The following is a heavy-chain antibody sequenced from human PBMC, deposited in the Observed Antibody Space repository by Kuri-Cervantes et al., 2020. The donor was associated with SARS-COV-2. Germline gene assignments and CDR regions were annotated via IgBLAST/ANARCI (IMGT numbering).Heavy chain of an antibody. V-gene: IGHV3-53*01. CDR2: IYSGGST. CDR3: ARRITMVRVAWVYFDY. D-gene: IGHD3-10*01. Sequence: GGSLRLSCAVSGFTVSSNYMSWVRQAPGKGLEWVSVIYSGGSTYYADSVKGRFTISRDNSKNPLYLQMNSLRAADTAVYYCARRITMVRVAWVYFDYWGQGTLVTVSS. CDR1: GFTVSSNY. J-gene: IGHJ4*02.